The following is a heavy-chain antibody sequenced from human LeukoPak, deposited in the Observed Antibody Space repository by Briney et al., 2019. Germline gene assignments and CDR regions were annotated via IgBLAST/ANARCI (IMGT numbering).Heavy chain of an antibody. CDR3: ARDLYTRGVLDC. J-gene: IGHJ4*02. V-gene: IGHV3-21*05. D-gene: IGHD3-10*01. CDR2: ISSSSSCT. CDR1: GFTLTRDA. Sequence: GSLSLSCAASGFTLTRDAMVWVRHAPGKGLGRVSYISSSSSCTIYADSVKGGFTISTDNAKNSLYLQMNSMRAEDTAVYFCARDLYTRGVLDCWGEGILVTVSS.